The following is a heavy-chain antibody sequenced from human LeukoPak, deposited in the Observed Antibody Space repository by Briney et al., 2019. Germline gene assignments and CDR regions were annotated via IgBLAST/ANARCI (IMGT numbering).Heavy chain of an antibody. Sequence: GGSLRLSCAASGFTFSDYYMSWIRQAPGKGLEWVSYISSSGSTIYYADSVKGRFTISRDNSKNTLYLQMNSLRAEDTAVYYCASPGGYSSSWYYFDYWGQGTLVTVSS. CDR1: GFTFSDYY. D-gene: IGHD6-13*01. J-gene: IGHJ4*02. CDR2: ISSSGSTI. CDR3: ASPGGYSSSWYYFDY. V-gene: IGHV3-11*04.